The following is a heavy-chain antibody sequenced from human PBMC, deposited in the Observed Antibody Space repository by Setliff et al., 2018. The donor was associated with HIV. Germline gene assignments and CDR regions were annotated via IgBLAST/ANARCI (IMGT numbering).Heavy chain of an antibody. CDR3: ARGPLYGYDRGYFDY. J-gene: IGHJ4*02. Sequence: SVKVSCKASGGTFNTYGMNWVRQAPGQGPEWMGGIIPIAKSPNYAQKFQDRVTITADESTRTAYMGLSNLRSEDTALYYCARGPLYGYDRGYFDYWGQGTLVTVSS. V-gene: IGHV1-69*13. D-gene: IGHD5-12*01. CDR1: GGTFNTYG. CDR2: IIPIAKSP.